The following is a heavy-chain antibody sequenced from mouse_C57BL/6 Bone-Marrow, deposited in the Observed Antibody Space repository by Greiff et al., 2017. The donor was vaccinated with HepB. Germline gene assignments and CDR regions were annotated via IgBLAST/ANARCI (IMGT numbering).Heavy chain of an antibody. J-gene: IGHJ4*01. V-gene: IGHV2-6-1*01. D-gene: IGHD1-1*01. Sequence: VQGVESGPGLVAPSQRLSITCTVSGFSLTSYGVHWVRQPPGKGLEWLVVIWSDGSTTYNSALKSRLIISKDNSKSQVFLKMNSLQTDDTAMYYCARHGITTVVATDYAMDYWGQGTSVTVSS. CDR1: GFSLTSYG. CDR2: IWSDGST. CDR3: ARHGITTVVATDYAMDY.